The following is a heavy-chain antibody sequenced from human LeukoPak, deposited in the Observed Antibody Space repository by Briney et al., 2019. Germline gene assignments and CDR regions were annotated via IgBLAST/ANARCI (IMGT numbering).Heavy chain of an antibody. V-gene: IGHV4-59*01. CDR2: IYYSGST. D-gene: IGHD6-6*01. CDR1: GGSISSYY. Sequence: TETLSLTCTVSGGSISSYYWSWIRQPPGKGLEWIGYIYYSGSTNYNPSLKSRVTISVDTSKNQFSLKLSSVTAADTAVYYCAREHSSSSSLDYWGQGTLVTVSS. CDR3: AREHSSSSSLDY. J-gene: IGHJ4*02.